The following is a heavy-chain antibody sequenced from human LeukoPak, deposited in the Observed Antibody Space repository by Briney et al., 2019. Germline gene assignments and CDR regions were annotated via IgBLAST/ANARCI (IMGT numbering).Heavy chain of an antibody. Sequence: SETLSLTCTVSGGSINSYYWSWIRQPPGQGLEWIGYIYYSGCTNYNPSLKSRVTISVDTSNNKFSLKLTSLTAADTAVYYCVRHLSAGRPAFDIWAQGTMVTVSS. J-gene: IGHJ3*02. D-gene: IGHD2-15*01. CDR2: IYYSGCT. CDR3: VRHLSAGRPAFDI. CDR1: GGSINSYY. V-gene: IGHV4-59*08.